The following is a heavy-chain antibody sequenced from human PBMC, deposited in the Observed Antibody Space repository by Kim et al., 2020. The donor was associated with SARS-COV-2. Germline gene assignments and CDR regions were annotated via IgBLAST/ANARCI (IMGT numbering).Heavy chain of an antibody. D-gene: IGHD3-10*01. CDR2: INGGNGNT. Sequence: ASVKVSCKASGYTFDTFSLYWVRQAPGQRFEWMGWINGGNGNTRYSQTFQGRVTITRDRAATTAYKELSSLTSKDTAVYYCAREGSGSYNWFDPWGQGTLVTVSS. V-gene: IGHV1-3*01. J-gene: IGHJ5*02. CDR1: GYTFDTFS. CDR3: AREGSGSYNWFDP.